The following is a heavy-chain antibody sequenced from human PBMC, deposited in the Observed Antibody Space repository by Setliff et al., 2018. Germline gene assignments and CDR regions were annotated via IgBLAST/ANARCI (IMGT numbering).Heavy chain of an antibody. CDR3: AGAGGNSDYFDY. Sequence: GGSLRLSCAASGFTFSGSAVHWVRQASGKGLELVGRIRRNADNRATIYAASVKGRFTISRDDSKNTAYLQMNSLKIEDTAVYYCAGAGGNSDYFDYWGQGTLVTVSS. D-gene: IGHD2-21*02. J-gene: IGHJ4*02. CDR2: IRRNADNRAT. CDR1: GFTFSGSA. V-gene: IGHV3-73*01.